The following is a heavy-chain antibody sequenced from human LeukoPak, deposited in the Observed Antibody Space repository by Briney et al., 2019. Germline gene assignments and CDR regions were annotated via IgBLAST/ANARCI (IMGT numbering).Heavy chain of an antibody. V-gene: IGHV3-7*04. Sequence: GGSLRLSCAASRFTFSSRWMSWVRQAPARGLEWVANIKADGSEKYYVDSVEGRFTVSRDNAKNSLYLQMNSLRAEDTAVYYCARYCGGGSCFDSWGQGTLVTVSS. J-gene: IGHJ4*02. D-gene: IGHD2-15*01. CDR3: ARYCGGGSCFDS. CDR2: IKADGSEK. CDR1: RFTFSSRW.